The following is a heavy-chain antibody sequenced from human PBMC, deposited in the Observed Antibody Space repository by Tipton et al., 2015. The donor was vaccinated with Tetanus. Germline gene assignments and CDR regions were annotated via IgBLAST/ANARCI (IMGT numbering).Heavy chain of an antibody. Sequence: QVQLVQSGAEVKKPGSSVKVSCKASGGTFSSYAISWVRQAPGQGLEWMGGIIPIFGTANYAQKFQGRVTITADESTSTAYMERSSLRSEDTAVYYCARTGELSYYYYMDVWGKGTTVTVSS. V-gene: IGHV1-69*01. CDR1: GGTFSSYA. J-gene: IGHJ6*03. D-gene: IGHD1-26*01. CDR3: ARTGELSYYYYMDV. CDR2: IIPIFGTA.